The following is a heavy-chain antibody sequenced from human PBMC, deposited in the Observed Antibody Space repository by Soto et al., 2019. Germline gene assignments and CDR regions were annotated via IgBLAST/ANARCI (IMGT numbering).Heavy chain of an antibody. CDR1: GGSVSSGDYY. CDR2: IYDSGRT. Sequence: QVQLQESGPGLVRPSQTLSLTCTVSGGSVSSGDYYWSWIRQYPEKGLEWIANIYDSGRTDYNPSLESRVTMSVVMSKNHFSLRLHSVTAADTAVYFCARSHDCSRSSCLSIDPFDIWGQGTVVTVSS. V-gene: IGHV4-31*03. CDR3: ARSHDCSRSSCLSIDPFDI. J-gene: IGHJ3*02. D-gene: IGHD2-2*01.